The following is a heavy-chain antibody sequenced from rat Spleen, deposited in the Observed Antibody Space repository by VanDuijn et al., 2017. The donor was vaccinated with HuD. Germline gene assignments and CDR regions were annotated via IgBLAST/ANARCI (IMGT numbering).Heavy chain of an antibody. CDR2: ISPSGDST. Sequence: EVQLVESGGGLVQPGRSLKLSCAASGFTFNNYWMTWIRQAPTKGLEWVASISPSGDSTYYRDSVKGRFTVSRDNAKGTLFLQMDSLRSEDTATYYCAKSRFYYYDGGYYCFNYWGQGVMVTVSS. D-gene: IGHD1-12*02. V-gene: IGHV5-19*01. CDR1: GFTFNNYW. J-gene: IGHJ2*01. CDR3: AKSRFYYYDGGYYCFNY.